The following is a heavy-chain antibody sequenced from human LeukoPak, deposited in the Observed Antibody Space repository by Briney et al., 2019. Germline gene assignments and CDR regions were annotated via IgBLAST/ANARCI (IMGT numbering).Heavy chain of an antibody. CDR1: GGSINSFY. CDR2: IYSSGST. J-gene: IGHJ6*02. Sequence: SETLSLTCTVSGGSINSFYWTWIRQPAGKGLEWIGRIYSSGSTNFNPSLKSRVTMSVDTSKNQFSLRLSSVTAADTAAYFCARGGAMAHLYYYYGMDVWGQGTTVTVSS. CDR3: ARGGAMAHLYYYYGMDV. V-gene: IGHV4-4*07. D-gene: IGHD5-18*01.